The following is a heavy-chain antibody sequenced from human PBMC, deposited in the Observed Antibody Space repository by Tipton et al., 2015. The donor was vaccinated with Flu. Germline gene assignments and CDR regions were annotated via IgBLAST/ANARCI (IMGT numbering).Heavy chain of an antibody. CDR2: IYSGGST. V-gene: IGHV3-53*01. J-gene: IGHJ6*02. Sequence: SLRLSCAASGFNVSSNYMSWVRQAPGKGLEWVSVIYSGGSTYYANSVRGRFTISRDNSRDTVYLQMNSLRADDTAVYYCVRVAPAAQTYGMDVWGQGTTVTVSS. CDR3: VRVAPAAQTYGMDV. D-gene: IGHD6-25*01. CDR1: GFNVSSNY.